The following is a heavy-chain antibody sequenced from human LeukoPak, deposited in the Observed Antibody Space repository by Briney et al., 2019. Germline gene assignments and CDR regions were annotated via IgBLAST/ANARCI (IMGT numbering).Heavy chain of an antibody. CDR2: IYYSGST. D-gene: IGHD3-22*01. V-gene: IGHV4-61*08. Sequence: SETLSLTCTVPGGSISSGDYYWSWIRQPPGKGLEWIGYIYYSGSTNYNPSLKSRVTISVDTSKNQFSLKLSSVTAAYTAVYYCAREDYDSSGYYFDYWGQGTLVTVSS. J-gene: IGHJ4*02. CDR3: AREDYDSSGYYFDY. CDR1: GGSISSGDYY.